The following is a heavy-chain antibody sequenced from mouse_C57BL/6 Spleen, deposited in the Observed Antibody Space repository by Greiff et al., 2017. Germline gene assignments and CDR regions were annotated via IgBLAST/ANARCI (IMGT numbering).Heavy chain of an antibody. Sequence: VQLQQSGPELVKPGASVKISCKASGYTFTDYYMNWVKQSHGKSLEWIGDINPNNGGTSYNQKFKGKATLTVDKSSSTAYMELRSLTSEDSAVYYCARGGRSAFDYWGQGTTLTVSS. V-gene: IGHV1-26*01. CDR1: GYTFTDYY. CDR2: INPNNGGT. J-gene: IGHJ2*01. CDR3: ARGGRSAFDY.